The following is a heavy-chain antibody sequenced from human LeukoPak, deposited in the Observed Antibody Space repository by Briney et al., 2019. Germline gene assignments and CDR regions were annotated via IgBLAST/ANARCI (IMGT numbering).Heavy chain of an antibody. Sequence: PGGSLRLSCAASGFTFSSYAMSWVRQAPGKGLEWVSAISGSGGSTYYADSVKGRFTISRDNSKDTLYPQMNSLRAEDTAVYYCAKKLGHYYDSSGYYYVVSGFDYWGQGTLVTVSS. CDR2: ISGSGGST. J-gene: IGHJ4*02. V-gene: IGHV3-23*01. D-gene: IGHD3-22*01. CDR3: AKKLGHYYDSSGYYYVVSGFDY. CDR1: GFTFSSYA.